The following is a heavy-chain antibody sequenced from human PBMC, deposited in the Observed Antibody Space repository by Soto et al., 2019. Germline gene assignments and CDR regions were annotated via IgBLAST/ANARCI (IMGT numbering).Heavy chain of an antibody. D-gene: IGHD6-19*01. Sequence: QVQLQESGPGLVKPSQTLSLTCTVSGGSINNAGYYWTWIRQHPRKGLEWIGYIYYSGNTFYNPSVNERLSISVDTSKNQFSLNLTSVAAADTAVFYCARADWSGWIDYCGHGNLVIVSS. J-gene: IGHJ4*01. CDR1: GGSINNAGYY. CDR2: IYYSGNT. V-gene: IGHV4-31*03. CDR3: ARADWSGWIDY.